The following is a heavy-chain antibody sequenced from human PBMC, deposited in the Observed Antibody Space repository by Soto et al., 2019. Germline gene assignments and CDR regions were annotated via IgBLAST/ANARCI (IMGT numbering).Heavy chain of an antibody. Sequence: QVQLVQSGAEVKKPGASVKVSCKASGYTFTSYAMHWVRQAPGQRLEWMGWINAGNGNTKYSQKFQGRVTITRDTSASTAYMELSSLRSEHTAVYYCAGGRSVAAAGTLPLGYWGQGTLVTVSS. J-gene: IGHJ4*02. CDR1: GYTFTSYA. CDR3: AGGRSVAAAGTLPLGY. D-gene: IGHD6-13*01. CDR2: INAGNGNT. V-gene: IGHV1-3*01.